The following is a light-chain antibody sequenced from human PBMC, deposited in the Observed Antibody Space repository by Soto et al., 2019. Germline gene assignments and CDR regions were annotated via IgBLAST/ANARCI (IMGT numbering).Light chain of an antibody. J-gene: IGKJ5*01. CDR1: QSVSSY. CDR2: DAS. Sequence: EIVVTQSPSSLSLSPVERCTLSGRASQSVSSYLAWYQQKPGQAPRLLIYDASNRATGIPARFSGSGSGTDFTLTISSLEPEDFAVYYCQQRSNWLITFGQGTRLEIK. V-gene: IGKV3-11*01. CDR3: QQRSNWLIT.